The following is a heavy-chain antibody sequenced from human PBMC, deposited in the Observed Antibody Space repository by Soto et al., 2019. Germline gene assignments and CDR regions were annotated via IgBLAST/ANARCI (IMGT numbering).Heavy chain of an antibody. V-gene: IGHV3-23*01. CDR3: ARDGKGAAYTFGPYYFDS. Sequence: PGGSLRLSCAASGFSFSTYAMGWVRQAPGKGLEWVSAISSSGGGTYYVDSVKGRFTISRDNGMQSLFLHMNSLRDEDTAVYYCARDGKGAAYTFGPYYFDSWGQGALVTVSS. CDR2: ISSSGGGT. J-gene: IGHJ4*02. CDR1: GFSFSTYA. D-gene: IGHD1-1*01.